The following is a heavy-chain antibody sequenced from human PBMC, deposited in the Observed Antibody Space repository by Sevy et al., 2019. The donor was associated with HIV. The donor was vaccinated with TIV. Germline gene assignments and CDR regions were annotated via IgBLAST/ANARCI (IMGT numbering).Heavy chain of an antibody. CDR1: GYTFIRYG. CDR3: ARDMRHIDY. V-gene: IGHV1-18*01. Sequence: ASVKVSCKASGYTFIRYGISWVRQAPGQGLEWMGWISGSNGDTNYAQKVQGRVIMTTDTSTSTAYMELRSLRSDDTAVYYCARDMRHIDYWGQGTLVTVSS. D-gene: IGHD6-25*01. J-gene: IGHJ4*02. CDR2: ISGSNGDT.